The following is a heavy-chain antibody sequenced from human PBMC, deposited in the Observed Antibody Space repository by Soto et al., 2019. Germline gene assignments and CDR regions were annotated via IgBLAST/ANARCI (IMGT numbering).Heavy chain of an antibody. V-gene: IGHV3-21*01. D-gene: IGHD2-15*01. J-gene: IGHJ3*02. CDR2: ISSSSSYI. CDR1: GFTFSGYS. Sequence: GGSLRLSCAASGFTFSGYSMNWVRQAPGKGLEWVSSISSSSSYIYYADSVKGRFTISRDNAKNTLYLQMNSLRAEDTAVYYCARVKRKYCSGGSCYFAAAFDIWGQGTMVTVSS. CDR3: ARVKRKYCSGGSCYFAAAFDI.